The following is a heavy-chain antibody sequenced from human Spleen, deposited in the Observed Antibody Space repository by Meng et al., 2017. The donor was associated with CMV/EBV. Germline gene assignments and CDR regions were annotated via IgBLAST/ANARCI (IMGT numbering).Heavy chain of an antibody. Sequence: ASVKVSCKASGYTFTAHYFHWVRQAPGQGLEWMGWIHPHRGDTNYAQQFQGRVTLTRDTSINTGYMELTRLTSDDMAVCYCARDNNWGPDYWGQGTLVTVSS. V-gene: IGHV1-2*02. J-gene: IGHJ4*02. CDR2: IHPHRGDT. D-gene: IGHD7-27*01. CDR1: GYTFTAHY. CDR3: ARDNNWGPDY.